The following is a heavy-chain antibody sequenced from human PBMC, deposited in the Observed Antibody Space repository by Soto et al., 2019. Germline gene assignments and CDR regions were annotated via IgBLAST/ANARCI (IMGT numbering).Heavy chain of an antibody. Sequence: QVQLVESGGGVVQPGRSLRLSCATSGFTFNSYGMHWVRQAPGKGLEWVAVISYDGSEKYYIDSVKGRFTISRDNSKNTLYLQMKSLRPEDTAQSYCAKDLKGYYGSGSNHWGQGTLVIVSS. CDR3: AKDLKGYYGSGSNH. D-gene: IGHD3-10*01. J-gene: IGHJ4*02. CDR2: ISYDGSEK. V-gene: IGHV3-30*04. CDR1: GFTFNSYG.